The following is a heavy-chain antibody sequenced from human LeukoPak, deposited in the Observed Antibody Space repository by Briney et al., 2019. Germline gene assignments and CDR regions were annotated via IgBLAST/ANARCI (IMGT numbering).Heavy chain of an antibody. Sequence: GGSLRLSCAASGFTFTDYYMSWSRQAPGKGLEWLSYISPSTTHTSYADSVKGRFTISRDNAKNLLFLQMNSLRAEDTAVYYCARSGSHDYWGQGTLVTVSS. D-gene: IGHD1-26*01. J-gene: IGHJ4*02. CDR2: ISPSTTHT. V-gene: IGHV3-11*03. CDR3: ARSGSHDY. CDR1: GFTFTDYY.